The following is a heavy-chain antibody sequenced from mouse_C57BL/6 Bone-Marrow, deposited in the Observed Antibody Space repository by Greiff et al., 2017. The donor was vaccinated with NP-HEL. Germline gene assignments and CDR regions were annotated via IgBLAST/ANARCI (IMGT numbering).Heavy chain of an antibody. CDR2: IYPRSGNT. V-gene: IGHV1-81*01. J-gene: IGHJ3*01. Sequence: VQFQESGAELARPGASVKLSCKASGYTFTSYGISWVKQRTGQGLEWIGEIYPRSGNTYYNEKFKGKATLTADKSSSTAYMELRSLTSEDSAVYFCARWSNWGFAYWGQGTLVTVSA. D-gene: IGHD4-1*01. CDR1: GYTFTSYG. CDR3: ARWSNWGFAY.